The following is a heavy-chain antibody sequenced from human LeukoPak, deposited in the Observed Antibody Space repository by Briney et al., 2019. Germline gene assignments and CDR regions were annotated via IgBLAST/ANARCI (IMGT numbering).Heavy chain of an antibody. J-gene: IGHJ5*02. D-gene: IGHD3-10*01. CDR1: GFSSSDYW. V-gene: IGHV3-74*01. Sequence: EGSLRLSCAASGFSSSDYWMHWVRHAPGKGLVWVSRMNSDGTTTNYADSVKGRFTISRDNAKNTLYLQMNSLRAEDTAVYYCARGRGPYGWFDPWGQGTLVTVSS. CDR2: MNSDGTTT. CDR3: ARGRGPYGWFDP.